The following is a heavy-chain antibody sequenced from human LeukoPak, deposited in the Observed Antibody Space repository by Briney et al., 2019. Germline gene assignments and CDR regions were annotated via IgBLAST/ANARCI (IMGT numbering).Heavy chain of an antibody. CDR2: IIPIFGTA. V-gene: IGHV1-69*06. CDR3: ARELKYCSGGSCYSADAFDI. D-gene: IGHD2-15*01. J-gene: IGHJ3*02. Sequence: ASVKVSCKASGGTFSSYAISWVRQAPGQGLEWMGGIIPIFGTANYAQKFQGRVTITADKSTSTAYMELSSLRSEDTAVYYCARELKYCSGGSCYSADAFDIWGQGTMVTVSS. CDR1: GGTFSSYA.